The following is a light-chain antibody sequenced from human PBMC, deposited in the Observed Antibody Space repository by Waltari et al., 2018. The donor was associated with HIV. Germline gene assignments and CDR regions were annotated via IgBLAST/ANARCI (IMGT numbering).Light chain of an antibody. CDR3: QQYNNLRVFT. V-gene: IGKV1-33*01. CDR2: DAS. CDR1: QDISNY. Sequence: DIQMTQSPSSLSASVGDRVTITCQASQDISNYLNWYQQKPGKAPKLLIYDASSLETGVPSRFSGSGSGTDFTFTITSLQPEDIATYYCQQYNNLRVFTFGPGTKVDIK. J-gene: IGKJ3*01.